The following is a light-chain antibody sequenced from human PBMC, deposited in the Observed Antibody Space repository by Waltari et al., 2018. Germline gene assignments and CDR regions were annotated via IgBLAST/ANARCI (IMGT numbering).Light chain of an antibody. V-gene: IGKV1-39*01. CDR1: QSISSY. Sequence: DIQMTQSPSSLSASVGDRVTITCRASQSISSYLNWYQQKPGKAPKLLIYAASSLPSGVPFRFSGSGSGTDFTLTISSLQPEDFATYYCQQSYSTPPERYTFGQGTKLEIK. CDR2: AAS. CDR3: QQSYSTPPERYT. J-gene: IGKJ2*01.